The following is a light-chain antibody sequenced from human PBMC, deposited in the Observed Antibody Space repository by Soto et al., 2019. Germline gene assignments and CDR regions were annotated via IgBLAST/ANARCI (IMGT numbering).Light chain of an antibody. CDR1: QTVTSY. V-gene: IGKV3-11*01. J-gene: IGKJ5*01. CDR3: HQRSHWVHT. Sequence: EVVLTQSPATLPLSPGERADFSCRANQTVTSYLDWYQQKPGQAPRLIIYDTSNTAPGIPDRFSGAGSETDFTLTISRLEPEDFAIYYCHQRSHWVHTFGQGTRLEIK. CDR2: DTS.